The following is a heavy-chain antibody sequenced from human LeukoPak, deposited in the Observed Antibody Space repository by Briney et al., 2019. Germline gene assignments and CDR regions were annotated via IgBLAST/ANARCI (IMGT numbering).Heavy chain of an antibody. J-gene: IGHJ4*02. CDR3: ARDSGYSSPTYHFDY. V-gene: IGHV4-59*01. Sequence: SETLSLTCTVSGGSISSYYWSWIRQPPGKGLEWIGYIYYSGSTNYNPSLKSRVTISVDTSKNQFSLKLSSVTAADTAVYYCARDSGYSSPTYHFDYWGQGTLVTVSS. CDR1: GGSISSYY. CDR2: IYYSGST. D-gene: IGHD6-13*01.